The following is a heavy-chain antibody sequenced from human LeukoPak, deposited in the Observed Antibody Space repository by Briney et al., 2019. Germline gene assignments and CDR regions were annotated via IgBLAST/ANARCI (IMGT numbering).Heavy chain of an antibody. CDR1: GGTFSSYA. V-gene: IGHV1-69*04. CDR2: VIPILGLP. Sequence: ASVKVSCKASGGTFSSYAISWVRQAPGQGLEWMGRVIPILGLPNYAQKFQGRVTITADKSTGTAYMELSSLRSGDTAVYYCARGGATKTHYFDYWGQGTLVTVSS. CDR3: ARGGATKTHYFDY. J-gene: IGHJ4*02. D-gene: IGHD1-26*01.